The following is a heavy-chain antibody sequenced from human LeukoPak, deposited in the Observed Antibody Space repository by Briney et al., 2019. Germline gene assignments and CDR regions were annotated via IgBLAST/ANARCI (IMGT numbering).Heavy chain of an antibody. CDR2: IYSGGST. Sequence: GGSLRLSCAASGFTVSSNYTNWVRQAPGKGLEWVSVIYSGGSTYYADSVKGRFTISRDNSKNTLYLQMNSLRVEDTAVYYCARDVCSSTSCYDYWGQGTLVTVSS. CDR3: ARDVCSSTSCYDY. J-gene: IGHJ4*02. V-gene: IGHV3-53*01. D-gene: IGHD2-2*01. CDR1: GFTVSSNY.